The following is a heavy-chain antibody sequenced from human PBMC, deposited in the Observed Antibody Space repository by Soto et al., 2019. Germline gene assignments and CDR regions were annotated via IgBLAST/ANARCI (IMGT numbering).Heavy chain of an antibody. V-gene: IGHV1-18*01. CDR1: GYTFTSYG. Sequence: ASVKGSCKAAGYTFTSYGVSWGRLAPGQGLEWMGWISAYNGNTNYAQKLQGRVTMTTDTSTSTAYMELRSLRSDDTAVYYCAATYCGGGSCYPGMKLAYWGQGTLVTVSS. D-gene: IGHD2-15*01. CDR3: AATYCGGGSCYPGMKLAY. J-gene: IGHJ4*02. CDR2: ISAYNGNT.